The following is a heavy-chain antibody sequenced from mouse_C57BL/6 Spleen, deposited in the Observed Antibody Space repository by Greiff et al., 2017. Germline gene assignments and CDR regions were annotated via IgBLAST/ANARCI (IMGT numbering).Heavy chain of an antibody. D-gene: IGHD2-5*01. Sequence: VQLQQSGTVLARPGASVKMSCKTSGYTFTSYWMHWVKQRPGQGLEWLGAIYPGNSDTSYNQKFKGKAKLTSVTSASTAYMELSSLTNEDSAVDYCTRSADSNYRFAYWGQGTLVTVSA. V-gene: IGHV1-5*01. J-gene: IGHJ3*01. CDR3: TRSADSNYRFAY. CDR2: IYPGNSDT. CDR1: GYTFTSYW.